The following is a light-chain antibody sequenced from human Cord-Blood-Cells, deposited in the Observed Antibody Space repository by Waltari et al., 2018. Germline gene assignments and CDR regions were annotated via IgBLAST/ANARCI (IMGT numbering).Light chain of an antibody. CDR2: DAS. CDR1: QRVSSY. V-gene: IGKV3-11*01. Sequence: EIVLTQSPATLSLSPGERATLSCSASQRVSSYLAWYQQKPGQAPRLLIYDASNRATGIPARFSGSGSGTDFTLTISSLEPEDFAVYYCQQRSNWLFTFGPGTKVDIK. CDR3: QQRSNWLFT. J-gene: IGKJ3*01.